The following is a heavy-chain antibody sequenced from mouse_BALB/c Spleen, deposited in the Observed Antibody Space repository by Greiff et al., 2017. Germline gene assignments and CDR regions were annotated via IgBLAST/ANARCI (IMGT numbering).Heavy chain of an antibody. D-gene: IGHD2-1*01. J-gene: IGHJ2*01. CDR1: GYTFTSYY. V-gene: IGHV1S81*02. CDR2: INPSNGGT. Sequence: VKLVESGAELVKPGASVKLSCKASGYTFTSYYMYWVKQRPGQGLEWIGEINPSNGGTNFNEKFKSKATLTVDKSSSTAYMQLSSLTSEDSAVYYCTRENGNYFDYWGQGTTLTVSS. CDR3: TRENGNYFDY.